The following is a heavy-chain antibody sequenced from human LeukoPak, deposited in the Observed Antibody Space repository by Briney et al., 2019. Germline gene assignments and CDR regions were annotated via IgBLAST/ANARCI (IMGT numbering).Heavy chain of an antibody. J-gene: IGHJ4*02. CDR2: IIPIFGTA. V-gene: IGHV1-69*13. CDR3: ARRPDYGDFADY. D-gene: IGHD4-17*01. Sequence: SVKVSCKASGGTFSSYAISWVRQAPGQGLEWMGGIIPIFGTANYAQKFQGRVTITADESTSTAYMELSSLRSEDTAVYYCARRPDYGDFADYWGQGTLVTVSS. CDR1: GGTFSSYA.